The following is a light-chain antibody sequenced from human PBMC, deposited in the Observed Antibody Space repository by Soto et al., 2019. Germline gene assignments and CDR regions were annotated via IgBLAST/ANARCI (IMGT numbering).Light chain of an antibody. V-gene: IGLV2-14*03. CDR1: SXDVGSYNY. CDR2: DVS. J-gene: IGLJ1*01. Sequence: QSVLTQPASVSGSPXQSXXISCTGTSXDVGSYNYVSWYQQHPDKAPRLIIYDVSNRPSGVSDRFSGSKSGNTASLTISGLQAEDEADYYCTSYTGSSTPYVFGVGTKVTVL. CDR3: TSYTGSSTPYV.